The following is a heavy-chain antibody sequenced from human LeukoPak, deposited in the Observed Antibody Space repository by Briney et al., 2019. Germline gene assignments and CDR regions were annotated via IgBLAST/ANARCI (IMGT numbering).Heavy chain of an antibody. V-gene: IGHV3-48*01. CDR1: GFTFSNSA. J-gene: IGHJ4*02. Sequence: PGPSLRLSCAASGFTFSNSAMNWVRQPPGKGMEWLSHISSSSSTIYYADSVKGRFTISRDNAKNSLYLQMNSLRAEDTAVYYCARDSRYSTSPFDYWGQGTLVTVSS. CDR3: ARDSRYSTSPFDY. D-gene: IGHD6-6*01. CDR2: ISSSSSTI.